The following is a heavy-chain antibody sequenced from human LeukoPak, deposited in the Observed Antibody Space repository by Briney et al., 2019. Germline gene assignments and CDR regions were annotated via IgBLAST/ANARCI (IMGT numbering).Heavy chain of an antibody. CDR3: ARLPITKRAMDV. Sequence: SETLSLTCSVSGDSIKSGDAYWGWLRQSPLKGLEWIASIYYVGSPYYNPSLNSRRVTMSVDTAKNQFSLKLTSVTAADSAVYYCARLPITKRAMDVWGQGTTVTVSS. J-gene: IGHJ6*02. D-gene: IGHD3-3*01. V-gene: IGHV4-39*01. CDR1: GDSIKSGDAY. CDR2: IYYVGSP.